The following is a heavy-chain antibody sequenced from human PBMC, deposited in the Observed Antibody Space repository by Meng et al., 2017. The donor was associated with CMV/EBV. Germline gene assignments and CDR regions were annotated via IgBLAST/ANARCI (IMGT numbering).Heavy chain of an antibody. J-gene: IGHJ4*02. Sequence: SVKVSCKASGGTFSSYAISWVRQAPGQGLEWMGGIIPIFGTANYADSVKGRFTISRDNSKSTLYLQMNSLRAEDTAVYYCARARKYYYDTPGDFDYWGQGTLVTVSS. CDR2: IIPIFGTA. CDR1: GGTFSSYA. V-gene: IGHV1-69*05. D-gene: IGHD3-22*01. CDR3: ARARKYYYDTPGDFDY.